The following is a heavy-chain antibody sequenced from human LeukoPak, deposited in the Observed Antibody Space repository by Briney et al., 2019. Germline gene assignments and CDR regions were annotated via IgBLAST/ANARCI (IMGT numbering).Heavy chain of an antibody. D-gene: IGHD3-3*01. V-gene: IGHV1-69*04. CDR2: IIPILGIA. CDR1: GGIFSSYA. Sequence: GASVKVSCKASGGIFSSYAISWVRQAPGQGLEWMGRIIPILGIANYAQKLQGRVTITADKSTSTAYMELSSLRSEDTAVYYCARDNGITIFGVVRERIFDYWGQGTLVTVSS. CDR3: ARDNGITIFGVVRERIFDY. J-gene: IGHJ4*02.